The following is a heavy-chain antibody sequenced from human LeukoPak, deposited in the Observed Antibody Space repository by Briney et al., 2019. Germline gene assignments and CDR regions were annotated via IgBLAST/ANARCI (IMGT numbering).Heavy chain of an antibody. J-gene: IGHJ4*02. CDR1: GFTFSTKW. CDR3: ARDYSSGRDF. D-gene: IGHD3-22*01. Sequence: PGGSLRLSCAASGFTFSTKWMSWVREAPGKGLEWVATINQDGSDQYYGDSVKGRLTISRDNAKNSLDLQMNSLRAEDTAVYYCARDYSSGRDFWGQGTLVTATS. V-gene: IGHV3-7*04. CDR2: INQDGSDQ.